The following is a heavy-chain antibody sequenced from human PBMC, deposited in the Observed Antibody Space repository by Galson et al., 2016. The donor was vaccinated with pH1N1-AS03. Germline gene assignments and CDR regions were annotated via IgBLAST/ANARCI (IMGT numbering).Heavy chain of an antibody. D-gene: IGHD2-15*01. J-gene: IGHJ5*02. V-gene: IGHV1-18*04. Sequence: SVKVSCKASGYTFSNFGMSWVRQAPGQGLEWMGWISPQNGNTQYAQRLEGRVTMTTDTSTSTAYMELWSLTYDDTAVYYCASAAPFDPWGQGTLVIVSS. CDR3: ASAAPFDP. CDR2: ISPQNGNT. CDR1: GYTFSNFG.